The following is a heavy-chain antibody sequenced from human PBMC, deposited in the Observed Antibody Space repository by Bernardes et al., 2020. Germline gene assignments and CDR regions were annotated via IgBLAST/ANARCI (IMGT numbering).Heavy chain of an antibody. CDR2: ISRYNGNT. V-gene: IGHV1-18*01. D-gene: IGHD2-8*01. CDR3: AIGEHGYFDY. J-gene: IGHJ4*02. CDR1: GNTFTDSG. Sequence: ASVKVSCKSSGNTFTDSGLSGVRQARGQWVEWLGWISRYNGNTNFAEKFRDRVTMTTDTYTSTAYMELRSLRSDDTAVYYCAIGEHGYFDYWGQGTLVTVSS.